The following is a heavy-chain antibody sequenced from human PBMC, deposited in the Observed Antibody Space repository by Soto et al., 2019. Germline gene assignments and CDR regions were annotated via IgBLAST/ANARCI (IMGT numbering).Heavy chain of an antibody. CDR2: INHSGST. D-gene: IGHD5-12*01. V-gene: IGHV4-34*01. CDR3: AREGEMATRRPGYYYYGMDV. CDR1: GGSFSGYY. J-gene: IGHJ6*02. Sequence: QVQLQQWGAGLLKPSETLSLTCAVYGGSFSGYYWSWIRQPPGKGLEWIREINHSGSTNYNPSLKSRVTISVDTSKNQFSLKLSSVTAADTAVYYCAREGEMATRRPGYYYYGMDVWGQGTTVTVSS.